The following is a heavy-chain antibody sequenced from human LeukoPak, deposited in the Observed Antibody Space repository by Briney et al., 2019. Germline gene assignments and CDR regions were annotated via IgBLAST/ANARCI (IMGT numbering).Heavy chain of an antibody. D-gene: IGHD1-14*01. Sequence: GGSLRLSCAASGFTFGSSAMSWVRQAPGKGLEWVSAVSNSGGSTFYADSVMGRFTISRDNSRNTLYLQMNSLRVEDTAVYSCARGWYGPDSCGQGTLVTVSS. CDR1: GFTFGSSA. CDR2: VSNSGGST. V-gene: IGHV3-23*01. J-gene: IGHJ5*01. CDR3: ARGWYGPDS.